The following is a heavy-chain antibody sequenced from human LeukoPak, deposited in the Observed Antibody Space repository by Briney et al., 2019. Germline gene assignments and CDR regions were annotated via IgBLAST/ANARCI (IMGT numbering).Heavy chain of an antibody. D-gene: IGHD6-6*01. V-gene: IGHV4-38-2*01. Sequence: PSETLSPTCGVSGYSISSGYYWGWIRQPPGKRRWWVWRIYHIGRTYYNPSLKSSVTISIDTPKNQSSMKVTSVTAADPAMPYCARHQYSSSYYFHYWPQGTLVSVPS. CDR1: GYSISSGYY. J-gene: IGHJ4*02. CDR3: ARHQYSSSYYFHY. CDR2: IYHIGRT.